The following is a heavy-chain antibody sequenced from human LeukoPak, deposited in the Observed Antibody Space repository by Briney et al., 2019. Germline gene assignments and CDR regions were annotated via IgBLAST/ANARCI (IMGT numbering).Heavy chain of an antibody. D-gene: IGHD3-10*01. J-gene: IGHJ4*02. V-gene: IGHV4-30-2*03. CDR2: IYHSGST. Sequence: SQTLSLTCAVSGGSISSGGYSWSWIRQPPGKGLEWIGYIYHSGSTYYNPSLKSRVTISVDTSKSQFSLKLRSVTAADTAVYYCARRYYFVSGSYYPFDFWGQGTLVTVSS. CDR3: ARRYYFVSGSYYPFDF. CDR1: GGSISSGGYS.